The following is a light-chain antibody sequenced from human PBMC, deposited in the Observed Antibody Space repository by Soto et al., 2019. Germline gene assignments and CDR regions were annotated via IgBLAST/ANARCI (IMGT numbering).Light chain of an antibody. CDR1: QSVTTY. Sequence: TQSPATLSASPGERVTLSCRASQSVTTYLAWYQQKPGQAPRLLIYGASTRATGIPARFSGSGSGTEFTLTISSLQSEDFAVYYCQQYNNWPPWTFGQGTKVDI. J-gene: IGKJ1*01. CDR3: QQYNNWPPWT. V-gene: IGKV3-15*01. CDR2: GAS.